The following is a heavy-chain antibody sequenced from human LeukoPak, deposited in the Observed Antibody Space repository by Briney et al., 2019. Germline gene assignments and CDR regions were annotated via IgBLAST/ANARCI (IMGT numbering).Heavy chain of an antibody. Sequence: KPSETLSLTCTVCGGSISSYYWSWIRQPPGKGLEWIGYIYYSGSTNYNPSLKSRVTISVDTSKNQFSLKLSPVTAADTAVYYCARVAAAAGIINWFDPWGQGTLVTVSS. CDR3: ARVAAAAGIINWFDP. CDR1: GGSISSYY. CDR2: IYYSGST. D-gene: IGHD6-13*01. J-gene: IGHJ5*02. V-gene: IGHV4-59*01.